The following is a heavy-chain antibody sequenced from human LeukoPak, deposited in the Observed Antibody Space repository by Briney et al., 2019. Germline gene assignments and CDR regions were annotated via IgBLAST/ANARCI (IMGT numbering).Heavy chain of an antibody. V-gene: IGHV5-51*01. CDR3: ARFVGACSGDSCYSDY. Sequence: GESLKISCKASGYSFTSYWIGWVRQMPGKGLEWMGIIYPGDSDTRYSPSFQGQVTISADKSINTAYLQWNSLKASDTAMYYCARFVGACSGDSCYSDYWGQGTLVTVSS. D-gene: IGHD2-15*01. CDR2: IYPGDSDT. CDR1: GYSFTSYW. J-gene: IGHJ4*02.